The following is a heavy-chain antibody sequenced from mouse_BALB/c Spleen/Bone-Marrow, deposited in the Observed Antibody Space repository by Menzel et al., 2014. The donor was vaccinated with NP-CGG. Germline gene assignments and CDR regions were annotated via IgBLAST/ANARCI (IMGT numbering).Heavy chain of an antibody. CDR2: ISTYSGNT. CDR1: GYTFTDYA. CDR3: ARGSGPYYYAMDY. D-gene: IGHD1-1*01. J-gene: IGHJ4*01. Sequence: VQVVESGPELVRPGVSVKISCKGSGYTFTDYAMHRVKQSHAKSLEWIGVISTYSGNTNYNQKFKGKATMTVDKSSSTAYMELARLTSEDSAIYYCARGSGPYYYAMDYWGQGTSVTVSS. V-gene: IGHV1-67*01.